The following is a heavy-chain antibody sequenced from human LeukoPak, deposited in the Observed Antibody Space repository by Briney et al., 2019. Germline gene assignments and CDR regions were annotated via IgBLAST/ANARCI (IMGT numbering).Heavy chain of an antibody. J-gene: IGHJ4*02. CDR3: ARDGDHSCGDY. CDR1: GFTFSSYW. Sequence: PGGSLRLSCAASGFTFSSYWMSWVRQAPGKGLEWVANIKQDGSEKYYVDSVKGRFTISRDNAKNSLYLQMYSLTAEDTAVYYCARDGDHSCGDYWGQGTLVTVSS. CDR2: IKQDGSEK. V-gene: IGHV3-7*01. D-gene: IGHD2-2*01.